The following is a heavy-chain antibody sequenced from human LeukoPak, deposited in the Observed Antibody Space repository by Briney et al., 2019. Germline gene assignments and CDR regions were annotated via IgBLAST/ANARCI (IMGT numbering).Heavy chain of an antibody. Sequence: GGSLRLSCAASGFTFSSYAMSWVRQPPGKGLEWVSGISGSGDSTYYADSVKGQFAISRDNSKNTLYLQMNSLRAEDTAVYYCAKEGPRGLAFDIWGQGTMVTVSS. CDR1: GFTFSSYA. CDR3: AKEGPRGLAFDI. CDR2: ISGSGDST. V-gene: IGHV3-23*01. J-gene: IGHJ3*02.